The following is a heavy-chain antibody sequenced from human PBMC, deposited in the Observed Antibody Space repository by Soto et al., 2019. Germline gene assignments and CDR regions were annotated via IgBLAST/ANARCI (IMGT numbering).Heavy chain of an antibody. CDR3: ARTATPANYYYGMDV. CDR2: IIPIFGTA. D-gene: IGHD2-21*02. J-gene: IGHJ6*02. Sequence: SVKVSCKASGYTFTSYYMHWVLQAPGQGLEWMGGIIPIFGTANYAQKFQGRVTITADESTSTAYMELSSLRSEDTAVYYCARTATPANYYYGMDVWGQGTTVTVSS. CDR1: GYTFTSYY. V-gene: IGHV1-69*13.